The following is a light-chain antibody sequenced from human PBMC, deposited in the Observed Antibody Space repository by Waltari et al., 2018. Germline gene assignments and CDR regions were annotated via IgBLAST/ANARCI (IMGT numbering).Light chain of an antibody. Sequence: PGTLSLSPGDRASLSCKASQSLGKNYLAWYQHKPGQAPRLLIYGASSRAAGIPDRFSGSGSGTDFTLTISRLEPEEFAVYYCQQYASSVLYTFGQGTKLEIK. J-gene: IGKJ2*01. CDR3: QQYASSVLYT. CDR1: QSLGKNY. CDR2: GAS. V-gene: IGKV3-20*01.